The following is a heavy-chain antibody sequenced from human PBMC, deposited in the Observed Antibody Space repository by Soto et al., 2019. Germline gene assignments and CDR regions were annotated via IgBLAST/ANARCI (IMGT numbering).Heavy chain of an antibody. CDR2: INPNSGGT. V-gene: IGHV1-2*04. CDR3: ARAGYYYGSGSYSIPHVDYMDV. J-gene: IGHJ6*03. CDR1: GYTFTGYY. D-gene: IGHD3-10*01. Sequence: ASVKVSCKASGYTFTGYYMHWVRQAPGQGLEWMGWINPNSGGTNYAQKFQGWVTMTRDTSISTAYMELSRLRSDDTAVYYCARAGYYYGSGSYSIPHVDYMDVWGKGTTVTVSS.